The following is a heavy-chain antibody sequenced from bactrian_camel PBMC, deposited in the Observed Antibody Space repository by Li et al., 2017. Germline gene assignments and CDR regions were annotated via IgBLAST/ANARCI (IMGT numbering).Heavy chain of an antibody. CDR1: GYTY. CDR3: AAGIPGANRCSDY. V-gene: IGHV3S9*01. Sequence: QLVESGGGSVQAGGSLRLSYVASGYTYLGWFRQVPGKEREKVAGLHIGSPTYADSAKGRFTISLDRAKNTLYLQMNSLKPEDTAMYYCAAGIPGANRCSDYWGQGTQVTVS. CDR2: LHIGSP. D-gene: IGHD3*01. J-gene: IGHJ4*01.